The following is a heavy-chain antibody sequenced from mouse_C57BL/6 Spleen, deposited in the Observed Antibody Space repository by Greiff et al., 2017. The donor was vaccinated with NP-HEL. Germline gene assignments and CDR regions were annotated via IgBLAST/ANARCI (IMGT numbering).Heavy chain of an antibody. D-gene: IGHD1-1*01. CDR2: FDPSDSYT. CDR1: GYTFTSYW. Sequence: QVQLQQPGAELVMPGASVKLSCKASGYTFTSYWMHWVKQRPGQGLEWIGEFDPSDSYTNYNQKFKGKSTLTVDKSSSTAYMQLSSLTSEDSAVYYCARRYYYGSSDYAMDYWGQGTSVTVSS. V-gene: IGHV1-69*01. J-gene: IGHJ4*01. CDR3: ARRYYYGSSDYAMDY.